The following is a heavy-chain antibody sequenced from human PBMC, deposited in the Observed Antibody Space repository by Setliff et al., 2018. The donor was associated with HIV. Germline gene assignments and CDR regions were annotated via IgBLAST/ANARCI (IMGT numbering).Heavy chain of an antibody. J-gene: IGHJ4*02. CDR1: GGSFSDYY. CDR3: ARGVRDNSGWSSYYFDY. D-gene: IGHD6-19*01. CDR2: VTHSGRT. V-gene: IGHV4-34*01. Sequence: SETLSLTCAVYGGSFSDYYWSWIRQPPGKGLEWIGEVTHSGRTNYNPSLESRVTTSVDTSKKQFSLRLTSVTAADTAVYYCARGVRDNSGWSSYYFDYWGQGTLVTVSS.